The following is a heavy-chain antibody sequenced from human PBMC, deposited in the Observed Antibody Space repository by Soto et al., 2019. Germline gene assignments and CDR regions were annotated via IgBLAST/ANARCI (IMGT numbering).Heavy chain of an antibody. D-gene: IGHD6-13*01. Sequence: PSETLSLTCTVSGGSIINSNYYWGWIRQPPGKGLEWIGSMYYTGTTYHNPSLKSRVTMSADTAKNVFSLKLISVTALDTAVYFCASHSTSWYRNFDFWGPGTQVTVSS. V-gene: IGHV4-39*01. CDR1: GGSIINSNYY. CDR2: MYYTGTT. CDR3: ASHSTSWYRNFDF. J-gene: IGHJ4*02.